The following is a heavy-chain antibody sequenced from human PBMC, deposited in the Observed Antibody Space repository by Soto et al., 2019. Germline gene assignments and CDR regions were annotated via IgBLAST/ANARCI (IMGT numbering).Heavy chain of an antibody. CDR2: FDPEDGET. CDR1: GYTLTELS. J-gene: IGHJ6*02. V-gene: IGHV1-24*01. CDR3: ATGGKGVPDYYYDGMDV. Sequence: ASVQVSCKVSGYTLTELSMHWARQAPGKGLEWMGGFDPEDGETISAQKFQGRSTMTEDTSTDTAYMELSSLRSEDTAVYYCATGGKGVPDYYYDGMDVWGQGTTVTVSS. D-gene: IGHD1-1*01.